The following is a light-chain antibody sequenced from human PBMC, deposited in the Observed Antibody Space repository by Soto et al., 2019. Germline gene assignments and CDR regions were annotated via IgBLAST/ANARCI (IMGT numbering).Light chain of an antibody. V-gene: IGLV2-14*01. CDR3: SSFTTTSTLV. Sequence: QSALTQPAAVSGSPGQSITISCTGTISDIGLYNDVSWYQQHPGKAPKLVIYEVSNRPSGVSDRFSGSKSDNTASLTISGLQAEDEANYYCSSFTTTSTLVFGAGTKVAVL. J-gene: IGLJ1*01. CDR2: EVS. CDR1: ISDIGLYND.